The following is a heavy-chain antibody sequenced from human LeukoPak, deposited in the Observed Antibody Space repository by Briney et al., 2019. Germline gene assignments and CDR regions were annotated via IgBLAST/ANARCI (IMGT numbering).Heavy chain of an antibody. D-gene: IGHD6-19*01. CDR2: SRNKAKSYTT. CDR3: VRVGSVSGSDYLDY. Sequence: GGSLRLSCAVSGFTFSDHFLDWVRQAPGKGLEWVGRSRNKAKSYTTEYAASVKGRFTISRDDSKNSLYLQMNSLETEDTAVHYCVRVGSVSGSDYLDYWGQGTLVTVSS. CDR1: GFTFSDHF. V-gene: IGHV3-72*01. J-gene: IGHJ4*02.